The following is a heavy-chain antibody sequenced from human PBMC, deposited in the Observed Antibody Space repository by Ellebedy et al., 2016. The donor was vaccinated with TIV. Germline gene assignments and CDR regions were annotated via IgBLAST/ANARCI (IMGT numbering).Heavy chain of an antibody. J-gene: IGHJ4*02. V-gene: IGHV3-9*01. CDR3: AKDLYASADYYEIDY. D-gene: IGHD3-10*01. CDR2: LTWNSGSI. Sequence: PGGSLRLSCEASGFTFDDYAMHWVRQCPGKGLEWVSGLTWNSGSIGYADSVKGRFTISRDNAKKSLYLQMNNLRAEDTALYYCAKDLYASADYYEIDYWGQGTLVTVS. CDR1: GFTFDDYA.